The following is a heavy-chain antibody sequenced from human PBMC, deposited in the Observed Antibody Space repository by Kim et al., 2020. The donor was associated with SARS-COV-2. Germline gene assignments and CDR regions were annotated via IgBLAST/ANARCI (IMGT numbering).Heavy chain of an antibody. CDR3: ARGEKNDYGDYYFDY. Sequence: PSLKSRVTISVDTSKNQFSLKLSSVTAADTAAYYCARGEKNDYGDYYFDYWGQGTLVTVSS. D-gene: IGHD4-17*01. J-gene: IGHJ4*02. V-gene: IGHV4-34*01.